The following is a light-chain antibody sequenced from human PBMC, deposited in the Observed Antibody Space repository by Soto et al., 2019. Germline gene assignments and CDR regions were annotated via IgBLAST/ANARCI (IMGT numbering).Light chain of an antibody. CDR2: DAS. V-gene: IGKV3-11*01. CDR1: QSVSSY. J-gene: IGKJ5*01. CDR3: QQRSNWPPTWT. Sequence: EIVLTQSPAILSLSPGERATLSCRASQSVSSYLAWYQQKPGQAPRLLIYDASNRATGIPARFSGSGSGTDFTLTISSLEPEDFAVYYCQQRSNWPPTWTFGQGTRMEIK.